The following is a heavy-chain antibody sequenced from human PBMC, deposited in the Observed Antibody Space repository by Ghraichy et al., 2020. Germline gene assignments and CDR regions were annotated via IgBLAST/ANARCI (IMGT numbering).Heavy chain of an antibody. J-gene: IGHJ4*02. Sequence: GESLNISCAASGFTFSSYAMSWVRQAPGKGLEWVSAISGSGGSTYYADSVKGRFTISRDNSKNTLYLQMNSLRAEDTAVYYCAKADDYGDYGAFDYWGQGTLVTVSS. D-gene: IGHD4-17*01. CDR2: ISGSGGST. CDR3: AKADDYGDYGAFDY. V-gene: IGHV3-23*01. CDR1: GFTFSSYA.